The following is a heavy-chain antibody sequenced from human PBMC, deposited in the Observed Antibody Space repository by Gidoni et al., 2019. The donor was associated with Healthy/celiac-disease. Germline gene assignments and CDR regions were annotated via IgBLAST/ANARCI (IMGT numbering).Heavy chain of an antibody. V-gene: IGHV3-11*01. CDR1: GFTFRDYY. J-gene: IGHJ5*02. CDR3: ASEQLTPGLGNWFDP. Sequence: QVQLVASGRGLVKPGGSLSLSCAASGFTFRDYYMSWIRQAPGKGLEWVSYISSSGSTIYYADSVKGRVTISRDNAKNSLYLQMNSLRAEDTAVYYCASEQLTPGLGNWFDPWGQGTLVTVSS. CDR2: ISSSGSTI. D-gene: IGHD3-10*01.